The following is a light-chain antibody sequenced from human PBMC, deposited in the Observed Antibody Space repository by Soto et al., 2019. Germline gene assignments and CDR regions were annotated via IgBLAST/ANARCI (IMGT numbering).Light chain of an antibody. J-gene: IGLJ2*01. Sequence: QSVLTQSPSASASLGASAKLTCTLSSGHSTYAIAWHQQQPEKGPRFLMNLDSAGRHSKGDEIPDRFSGSSSGAERYLTISRLPFGGGAEYFFQIWGPGFRGFGGGTKPPVL. CDR2: LDSAGRH. V-gene: IGLV4-69*01. CDR3: QIWGPGFRG. CDR1: SGHSTYA.